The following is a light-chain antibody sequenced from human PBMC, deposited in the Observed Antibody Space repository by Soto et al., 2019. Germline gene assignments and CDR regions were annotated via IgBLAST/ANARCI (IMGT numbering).Light chain of an antibody. CDR1: RSVSSSF. CDR2: GAS. CDR3: QQYGSSPWT. Sequence: EIVLTQSPGTLSLSPGERATLSCRASRSVSSSFLAWYQQKPGQAPRLLVYGASNRATGIPDRFSGSGSETDFILTISRLEPEDFAVYYCQQYGSSPWTFGQGTKVEIK. J-gene: IGKJ1*01. V-gene: IGKV3-20*01.